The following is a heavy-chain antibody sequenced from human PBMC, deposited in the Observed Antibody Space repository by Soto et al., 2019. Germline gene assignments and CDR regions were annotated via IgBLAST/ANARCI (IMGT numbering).Heavy chain of an antibody. J-gene: IGHJ3*01. CDR1: GFTFSSYG. D-gene: IGHD3-22*01. V-gene: IGHV3-30*18. CDR2: ISYDGSNK. Sequence: PWGSLRLSCAASGFTFSSYGMHWVRQAPGKGLEWVAVISYDGSNKYYADSVKGRFTISRDNSKNTLYLQMNSLRAEDTAVYYCAKDLYDSSGYPFWGKGTIVTVS. CDR3: AKDLYDSSGYPF.